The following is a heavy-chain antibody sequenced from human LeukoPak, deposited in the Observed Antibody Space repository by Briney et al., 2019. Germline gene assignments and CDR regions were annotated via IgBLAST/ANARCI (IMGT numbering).Heavy chain of an antibody. CDR3: ARQGVSSSWYGDWFDP. J-gene: IGHJ5*02. D-gene: IGHD6-13*01. Sequence: SETLFLTCTVSGGSISSSSYYWGWIRQPPGKGLEWIGSIYYSGSTYYNPSPKSRVTISVDTSNNQFSLKLSSVTAADTAVYYCARQGVSSSWYGDWFDPWGQGTLVTVSS. CDR1: GGSISSSSYY. V-gene: IGHV4-39*01. CDR2: IYYSGST.